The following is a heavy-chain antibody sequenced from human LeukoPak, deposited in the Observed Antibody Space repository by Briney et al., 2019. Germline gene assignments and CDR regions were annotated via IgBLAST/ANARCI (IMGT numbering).Heavy chain of an antibody. CDR1: GGSISSHY. D-gene: IGHD3-3*01. J-gene: IGHJ5*02. CDR3: AREPYYDFWSGSPERARGLLNP. V-gene: IGHV4-59*11. CDR2: IYYRGST. Sequence: SETLSLTCTVSGGSISSHYWSWIRQPPGKGLEWIGYIYYRGSTNYNPSLKSRVTISVDTSKNQFSLKLSSVTAADTAVYYCAREPYYDFWSGSPERARGLLNPWGQGTLVTVSS.